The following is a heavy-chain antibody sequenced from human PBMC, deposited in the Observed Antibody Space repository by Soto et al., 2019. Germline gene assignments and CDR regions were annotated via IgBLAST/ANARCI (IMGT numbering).Heavy chain of an antibody. D-gene: IGHD6-13*01. Sequence: GGSLRLSCAASGFTFSNYAMNWVRQAPGKGLEWVSSIIDSGDNTYYADSVKGRFTISRDNSKNTLFLQMNSLRAEDTAIYYYTRPLGSQQLVGGGYYYGMDVWGQGTTVTVSS. CDR2: IIDSGDNT. CDR1: GFTFSNYA. CDR3: TRPLGSQQLVGGGYYYGMDV. V-gene: IGHV3-23*01. J-gene: IGHJ6*02.